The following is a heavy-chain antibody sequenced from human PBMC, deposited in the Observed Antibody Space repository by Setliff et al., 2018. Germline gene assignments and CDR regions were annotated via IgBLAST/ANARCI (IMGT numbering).Heavy chain of an antibody. V-gene: IGHV1-2*04. CDR3: ARAYYYDSSGYYFGY. CDR1: GYTFTDYY. D-gene: IGHD3-22*01. CDR2: INPNNGGT. Sequence: ASVKVSCKTSGYTFTDYYVHWVRQAPGQSLEWMGWINPNNGGTHYSQEFQGWVTMTRDTSISTAYMELSRLRSDDTAVYYCARAYYYDSSGYYFGYWGQGTLVTVSS. J-gene: IGHJ4*02.